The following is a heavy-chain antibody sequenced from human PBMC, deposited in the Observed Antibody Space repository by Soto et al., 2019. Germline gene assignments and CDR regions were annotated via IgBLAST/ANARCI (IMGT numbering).Heavy chain of an antibody. J-gene: IGHJ5*02. V-gene: IGHV4-31*03. D-gene: IGHD3-3*01. Sequence: SETLSLTCTVSGGSISSGGYYWSWIRQHPGKGLEWIGYIYYSGSTYYNPSLKSRVTISVDTSKNQFSLKLSSVTAADTAVYYCARISVWSHWFDPWGQGTLVTVSS. CDR1: GGSISSGGYY. CDR2: IYYSGST. CDR3: ARISVWSHWFDP.